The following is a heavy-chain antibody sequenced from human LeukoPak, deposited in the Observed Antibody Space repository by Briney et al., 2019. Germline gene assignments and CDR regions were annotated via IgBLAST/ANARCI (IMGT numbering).Heavy chain of an antibody. CDR2: MNPNSGNT. CDR3: ARGRLSRLLWFGELSAFDI. V-gene: IGHV1-8*01. D-gene: IGHD3-10*01. CDR1: GYTFTSYD. J-gene: IGHJ3*02. Sequence: ASVKVSCKASGYTFTSYDINWVRQATGQGLEWMGWMNPNSGNTGYAQKFQGRATMTRNTSISTAYMELSSLGSEDTAVYYCARGRLSRLLWFGELSAFDIWGQGTMVTVSS.